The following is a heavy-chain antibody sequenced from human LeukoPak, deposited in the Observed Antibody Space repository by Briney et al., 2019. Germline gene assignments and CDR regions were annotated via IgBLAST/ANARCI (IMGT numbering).Heavy chain of an antibody. CDR3: TRLPEDSARVSVAFDI. V-gene: IGHV3-73*01. J-gene: IGHJ3*02. CDR2: IRGKGENYAT. D-gene: IGHD1-26*01. CDR1: GFTFSGSV. Sequence: PGGSLRLSCAASGFTFSGSVIHSVRAASGKGLEWVGRIRGKGENYATAYAASVKGRFTVSRDDSQNTAYLQMTSLQTEDAAVYYCTRLPEDSARVSVAFDIWGQGTMVTVSS.